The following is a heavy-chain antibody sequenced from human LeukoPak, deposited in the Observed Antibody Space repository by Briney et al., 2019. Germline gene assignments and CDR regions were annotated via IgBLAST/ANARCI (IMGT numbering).Heavy chain of an antibody. D-gene: IGHD3-22*01. CDR2: INYSGST. CDR3: ARGDYYDSSGLFDY. Sequence: SEPLSLTCTLSGGSISSSSTCYWGGIRQPLGKGLEWIGTINYSGSTYYNPSLKSRVTISVDTSKNQFSLKLSSVTAADTAVYYCARGDYYDSSGLFDYWGQGTLVTVSS. J-gene: IGHJ4*02. V-gene: IGHV4-39*07. CDR1: GGSISSSSTCY.